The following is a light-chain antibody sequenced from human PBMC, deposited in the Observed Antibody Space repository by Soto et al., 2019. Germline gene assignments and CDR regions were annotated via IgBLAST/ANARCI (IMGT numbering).Light chain of an antibody. CDR3: QQYDTYRT. J-gene: IGKJ1*01. Sequence: IQMTQSPSALSASVGDRVTITCRASQIISSWLAWYQQKPGKAPKLLLYEASILESGVPSRFSGSGSGTEFTLTISSLQPDDFATYYCQQYDTYRTFGPGTKVDIK. V-gene: IGKV1-5*03. CDR2: EAS. CDR1: QIISSW.